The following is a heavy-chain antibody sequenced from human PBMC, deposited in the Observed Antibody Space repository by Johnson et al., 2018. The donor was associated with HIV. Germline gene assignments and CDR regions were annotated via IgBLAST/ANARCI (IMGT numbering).Heavy chain of an antibody. CDR3: ARERGAFDI. Sequence: QVQLVESGGGVVRPGGSLRLSCAASGFTFSTYAIHWVRQAPGKGLEWVSIISYDGSNKYYADSVKGRFTISRDNAKNSLYLQMNSLRAEDTAVYYCARERGAFDIWGQGTMVTVSS. J-gene: IGHJ3*02. D-gene: IGHD1-26*01. CDR1: GFTFSTYA. V-gene: IGHV3-30*04. CDR2: ISYDGSNK.